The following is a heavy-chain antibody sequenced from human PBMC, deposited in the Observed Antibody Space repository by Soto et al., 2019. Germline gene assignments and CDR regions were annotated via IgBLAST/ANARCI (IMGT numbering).Heavy chain of an antibody. CDR2: ISYSGRT. V-gene: IGHV4-39*01. CDR3: ARQRTSVVTQAYFDV. CDR1: GDSISSRSYY. D-gene: IGHD2-21*02. Sequence: SETLSLTFTVTGDSISSRSYYWGWVRQPPGKVLEWLGSISYSGRTYNNSSLRIRVSMSIDTSKDQFYLKLKSVTAADTALYFCARQRTSVVTQAYFDVWGPGSIFTVS. J-gene: IGHJ4*02.